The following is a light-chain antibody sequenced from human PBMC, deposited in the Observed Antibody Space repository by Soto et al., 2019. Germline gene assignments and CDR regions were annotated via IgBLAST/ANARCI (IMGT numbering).Light chain of an antibody. J-gene: IGLJ3*02. CDR1: SSDVGGYNY. CDR2: EVS. Sequence: QSALTQPASVSGSPGQSITISCTGTSSDVGGYNYVSEYQQHPGKAPKLMIYEVSNRPSGVSNRVSGSKSGNTASLTISGLQAEDEADYYCSSYTSSSTRVFGGGTKLTVL. V-gene: IGLV2-14*01. CDR3: SSYTSSSTRV.